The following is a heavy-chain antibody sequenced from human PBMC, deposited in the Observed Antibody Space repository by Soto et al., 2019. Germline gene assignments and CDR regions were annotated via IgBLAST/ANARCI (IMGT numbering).Heavy chain of an antibody. V-gene: IGHV3-20*04. CDR2: INWNGRTR. Sequence: PGGSLRLSCAVSGFTFSSFAMSWVRQAPGKGLEWVAGINWNGRTRNYADSVKGRFTISRDTAKNSLYLQMNSLRAEDTALYFCARASPRGRYFDWLIFPLGHWGQGTLVTVSS. D-gene: IGHD3-9*01. CDR1: GFTFSSFA. J-gene: IGHJ4*02. CDR3: ARASPRGRYFDWLIFPLGH.